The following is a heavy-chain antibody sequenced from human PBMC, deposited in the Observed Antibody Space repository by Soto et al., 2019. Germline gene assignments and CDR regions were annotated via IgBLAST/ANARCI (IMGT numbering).Heavy chain of an antibody. CDR3: ARDQNGSPDFDY. J-gene: IGHJ4*02. V-gene: IGHV4-59*01. CDR2: IHYSGSA. CDR1: GGSISSDY. Sequence: PSETLSLTCTVYGGSISSDYWSWIRQPPGKGLEWIGYIHYSGSANYNPSLMSRVTISVDSSKNQFSLKLSSVTAADTAVYYCARDQNGSPDFDYWGQGSLVTVAS. D-gene: IGHD1-26*01.